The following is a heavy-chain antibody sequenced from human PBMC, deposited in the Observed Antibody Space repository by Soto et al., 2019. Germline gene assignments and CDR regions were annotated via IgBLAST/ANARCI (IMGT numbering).Heavy chain of an antibody. CDR2: IYYSGST. V-gene: IGHV4-30-4*01. D-gene: IGHD3-9*01. CDR3: ARETTYYDILTGSLNWFDP. CDR1: GGSISSGDYY. Sequence: QVQLQESGPGLVKPSQTLSLTCTVSGGSISSGDYYWSWIRQPPGKGLEWIGYIYYSGSTYYNPSLKSRVTISVDTSKNQFSLKLSSVTAADTAAYYCARETTYYDILTGSLNWFDPWGQGTLVTVSS. J-gene: IGHJ5*02.